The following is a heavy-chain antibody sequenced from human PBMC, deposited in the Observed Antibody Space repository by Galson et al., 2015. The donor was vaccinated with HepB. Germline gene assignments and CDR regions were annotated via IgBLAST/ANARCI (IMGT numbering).Heavy chain of an antibody. D-gene: IGHD5-18*01. CDR3: TQLYSYRYFQH. Sequence: SLRLSCAASGFTFGDYAMSWVRQAPGKGLEWVGFIRSKAYGGTTEYAASVKGRFTISRDDSKSIAYLQMNSLKTEDTAVYYCTQLYSYRYFQHWGQGTLVTVSS. V-gene: IGHV3-49*04. CDR2: IRSKAYGGTT. J-gene: IGHJ1*01. CDR1: GFTFGDYA.